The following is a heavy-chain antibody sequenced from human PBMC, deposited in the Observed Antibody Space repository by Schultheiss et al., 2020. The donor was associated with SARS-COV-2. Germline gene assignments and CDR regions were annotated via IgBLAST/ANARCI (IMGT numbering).Heavy chain of an antibody. J-gene: IGHJ6*02. CDR2: ISFSGSKT. D-gene: IGHD1/OR15-1a*01. CDR3: ARDYEQGQYYYYGMDV. Sequence: GGSLRLSCAASGFTFSSYAMHWVRQAPGKGLEWVSSISFSGSKTFYADSVKGRFTISRDNSKNTLYLQMNSLRAEDTAVYYCARDYEQGQYYYYGMDVWGQGTTVTVSS. V-gene: IGHV3-23*01. CDR1: GFTFSSYA.